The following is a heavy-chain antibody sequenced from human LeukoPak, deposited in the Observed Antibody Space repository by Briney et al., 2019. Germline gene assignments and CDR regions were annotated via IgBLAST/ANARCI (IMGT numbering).Heavy chain of an antibody. CDR2: IRYDGSNK. CDR1: GFTFSSYG. V-gene: IGHV3-30*02. D-gene: IGHD2-21*02. J-gene: IGHJ3*02. CDR3: ANGPSRVTEQNFGDAFDI. Sequence: TGGSLRLSCAASGFTFSSYGMHWVRQAPGKGLEWVAFIRYDGSNKYYADSVKGRFTISRDNSENTLYLQMNSLRAEDTAVYYCANGPSRVTEQNFGDAFDIWGQGTMVTVSS.